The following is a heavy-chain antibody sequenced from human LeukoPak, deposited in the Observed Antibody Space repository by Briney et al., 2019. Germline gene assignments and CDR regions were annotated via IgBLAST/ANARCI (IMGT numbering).Heavy chain of an antibody. D-gene: IGHD1-14*01. CDR2: INSDGSGP. CDR1: GFTFSDYW. CDR3: ARDVYGLGDY. Sequence: GGSLRLSCVASGFTFSDYWMHWVRQAPEKGLMWVSKINSDGSGPDYADSVKGRFTISRDNAKNTLYLQMNSLRAEDTAVYYCARDVYGLGDYWGQGTLVTVSS. J-gene: IGHJ4*02. V-gene: IGHV3-74*01.